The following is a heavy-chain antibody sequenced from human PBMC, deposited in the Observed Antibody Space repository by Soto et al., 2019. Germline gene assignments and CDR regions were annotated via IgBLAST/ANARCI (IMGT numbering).Heavy chain of an antibody. Sequence: LRLSCAASGFIFTRYSMNWVRQAPGKGLEWVSSISSTTNYIYYGDSMKGRFTISRDNAKNSLYLEMNSLRAEDTAVYYCARESEDLTSNFDYWGQGTLVTVSS. CDR2: ISSTTNYI. CDR1: GFIFTRYS. V-gene: IGHV3-21*06. CDR3: ARESEDLTSNFDY. J-gene: IGHJ4*02.